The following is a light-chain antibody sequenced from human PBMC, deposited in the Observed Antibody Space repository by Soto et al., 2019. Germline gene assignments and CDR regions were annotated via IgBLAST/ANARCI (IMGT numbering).Light chain of an antibody. CDR1: SSDFGGYNY. V-gene: IGLV2-8*01. CDR3: SSYVGSMV. Sequence: QSVLTQPPSASGSAGQSVTISCTGSSSDFGGYNYVSWYQQHPGKAPKLVIYEVTKRPSGVPDRFSGSKSGNTASLTVSGLQAVDEADYYCSSYVGSMVFGGGTKLTV. J-gene: IGLJ2*01. CDR2: EVT.